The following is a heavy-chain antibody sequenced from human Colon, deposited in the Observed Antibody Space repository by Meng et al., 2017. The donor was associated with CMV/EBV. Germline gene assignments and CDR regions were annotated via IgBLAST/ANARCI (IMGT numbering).Heavy chain of an antibody. V-gene: IGHV3-53*01. Sequence: GESLKISCEAYGHSVSSAYMAWVRQAPGKGLECVSIIYSGGSASYAGSVKGRFTVSRDSPKNIVYLQMTSLRVEDTAVYYCARDTVGAGMDVWGQGTTVTVSS. CDR2: IYSGGSA. CDR1: GHSVSSAY. CDR3: ARDTVGAGMDV. J-gene: IGHJ6*02. D-gene: IGHD1-26*01.